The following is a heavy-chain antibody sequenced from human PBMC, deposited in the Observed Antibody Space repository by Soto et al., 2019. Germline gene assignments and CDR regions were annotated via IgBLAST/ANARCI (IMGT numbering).Heavy chain of an antibody. CDR1: GYSFTSYW. V-gene: IGHV5-51*01. J-gene: IGHJ3*02. CDR2: IYPGDSDT. CDR3: ARQITESSPPGNAFDI. D-gene: IGHD6-13*01. Sequence: PGESLKISCKGSGYSFTSYWIGWVRQMPGKGLEWMGIIYPGDSDTRYSPSFQGQVTISADKSISTAYLQWSSLRASDTAMYYCARQITESSPPGNAFDIWGQGTMVTVSS.